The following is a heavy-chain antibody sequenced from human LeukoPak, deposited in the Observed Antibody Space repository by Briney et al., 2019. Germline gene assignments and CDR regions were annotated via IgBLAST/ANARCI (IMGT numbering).Heavy chain of an antibody. V-gene: IGHV3-74*01. CDR1: GFSFSRYW. Sequence: GGSLRLSCAASGFSFSRYWMHWVRQAPGKGLVWVSRIYNDGSTTNYADSVKGRFTISRDNAKNTLDLQMNSLRAEDTGLYYCAIFGLPQGPRWGQGTLVTVSS. J-gene: IGHJ4*02. CDR2: IYNDGSTT. CDR3: AIFGLPQGPR. D-gene: IGHD3/OR15-3a*01.